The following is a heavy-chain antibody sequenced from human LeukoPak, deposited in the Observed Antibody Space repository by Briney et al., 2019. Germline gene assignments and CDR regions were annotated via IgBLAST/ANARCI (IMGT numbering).Heavy chain of an antibody. D-gene: IGHD3-16*01. CDR1: GGSISSSSYY. CDR3: ASLGVGGPPHV. Sequence: SETLSLTCTVSGGSISSSSYYWGWIRQPPGKGLEWIGSIYHSGSTYYNPSLKSRVTVSVDTSKNQFSLKLSSVTAADTAVYYCASLGVGGPPHVWGQGTTVTVSS. V-gene: IGHV4-39*01. CDR2: IYHSGST. J-gene: IGHJ6*02.